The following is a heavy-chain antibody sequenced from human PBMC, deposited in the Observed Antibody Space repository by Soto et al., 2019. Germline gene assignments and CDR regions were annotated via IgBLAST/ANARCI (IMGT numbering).Heavy chain of an antibody. D-gene: IGHD5-12*01. CDR2: IIPIFGTA. CDR3: ARPVEMATISRSYLFY. J-gene: IGHJ4*02. V-gene: IGHV1-69*13. Sequence: SVKVSCKASGGTFSNYAINWVRQASGQGLEWMGGIIPIFGTANYAQKFQGRVTITADESTSTAYLDLSSLRSEDTAVYYCARPVEMATISRSYLFYWGQGTLVTVSS. CDR1: GGTFSNYA.